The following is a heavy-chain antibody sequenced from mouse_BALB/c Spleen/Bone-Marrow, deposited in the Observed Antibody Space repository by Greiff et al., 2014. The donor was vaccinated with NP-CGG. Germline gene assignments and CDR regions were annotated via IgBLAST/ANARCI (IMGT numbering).Heavy chain of an antibody. Sequence: QVHVKQSGPGLVAPSQSLSITCTVSGFSLTTYGVHWVRQPPGKGLEWLGVLWADGSKNYNSALMSRLSISKDNSKSQVFLKMNSLQTDDTAMYYCARITTATGAMDYWGQGTSVTVSS. D-gene: IGHD1-2*01. CDR2: LWADGSK. CDR3: ARITTATGAMDY. V-gene: IGHV2-9*02. CDR1: GFSLTTYG. J-gene: IGHJ4*01.